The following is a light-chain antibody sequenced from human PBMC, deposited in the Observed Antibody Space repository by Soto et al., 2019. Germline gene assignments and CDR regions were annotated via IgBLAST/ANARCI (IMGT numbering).Light chain of an antibody. CDR2: DTS. CDR3: QQYNNWPPIT. V-gene: IGKV3-15*01. Sequence: MTLSPAAMSAPSCETCSIIASSSQSIISNLAWYQQKPGQAPRLLMYDTSTRATGIPARFSGSGSGTEFTLTISSLQSEEFAVYYCQQYNNWPPITFGQGTRLEIK. J-gene: IGKJ5*01. CDR1: QSIISN.